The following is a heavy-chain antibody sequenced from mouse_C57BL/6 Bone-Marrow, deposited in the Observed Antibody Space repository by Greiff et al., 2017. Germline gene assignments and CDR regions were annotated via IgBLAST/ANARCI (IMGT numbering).Heavy chain of an antibody. J-gene: IGHJ2*01. CDR2: INPSSGYT. D-gene: IGHD2-5*01. CDR1: GSTFTSYW. V-gene: IGHV1-7*01. Sequence: QLQLQPSGAELAKPGASVKLSCKASGSTFTSYWMHWVKQRPGQGLEWIGYINPSSGYTKYNQKFKDKDTLTADKSSNTAYMQLSSPTYGDSADYYCARWYYSNLFEYWGQGATLTVYS. CDR3: ARWYYSNLFEY.